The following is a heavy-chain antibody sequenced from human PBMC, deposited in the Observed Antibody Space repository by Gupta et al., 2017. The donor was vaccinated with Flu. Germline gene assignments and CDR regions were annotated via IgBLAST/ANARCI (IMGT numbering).Heavy chain of an antibody. CDR1: GFTFSSYE. Sequence: EVQLVESGGGLVQPGGSLRLSCAASGFTFSSYEMNWVRQAPGKGLEWVSYISSSGSTIYYADSVKGRFTISRDNAKNSLYLQMNSLRAEDTAVYYCARGVGYCSGGSCIRGRPPYYFDYWGQGTLVTVSS. CDR3: ARGVGYCSGGSCIRGRPPYYFDY. CDR2: ISSSGSTI. J-gene: IGHJ4*02. V-gene: IGHV3-48*03. D-gene: IGHD2-15*01.